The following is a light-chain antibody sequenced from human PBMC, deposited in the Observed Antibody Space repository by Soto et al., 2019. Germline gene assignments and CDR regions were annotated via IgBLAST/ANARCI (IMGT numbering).Light chain of an antibody. J-gene: IGLJ1*01. Sequence: QSVLTQPRSVSGSPGQSVTISCTGSNSDVGAYKFVSWLQHNPGEAPKVMIYDVTQRPSGVPDRFSGTKSGNTASLTISGLQAEDEAPYYCCSYAGTNTWVFGSGTKVTVL. CDR3: CSYAGTNTWV. CDR1: NSDVGAYKF. V-gene: IGLV2-11*01. CDR2: DVT.